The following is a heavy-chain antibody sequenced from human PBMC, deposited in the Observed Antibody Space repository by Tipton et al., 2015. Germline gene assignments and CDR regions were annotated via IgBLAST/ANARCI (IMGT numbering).Heavy chain of an antibody. D-gene: IGHD6-6*01. CDR3: AKDYWDVLSTYQELVFSNYLDY. CDR1: GFDFSMYG. CDR2: ISYWGTST. V-gene: IGHV3-23*01. J-gene: IGHJ4*02. Sequence: SLRLSCAASGFDFSMYGMRWVRQAPGKGLEWVSGISYWGTSTYYADSVKGRFTISRDNSKKTLFLQMNSLRAEDTAVYYCAKDYWDVLSTYQELVFSNYLDYWGQGTLVTVSS.